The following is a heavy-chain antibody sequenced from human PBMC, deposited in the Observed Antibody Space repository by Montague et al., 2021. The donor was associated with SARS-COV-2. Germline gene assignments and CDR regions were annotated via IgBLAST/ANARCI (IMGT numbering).Heavy chain of an antibody. D-gene: IGHD6-13*01. CDR1: GDSMNNYY. V-gene: IGHV4-59*01. CDR3: ARAPIYRSSWYAYFDY. J-gene: IGHJ4*02. Sequence: SETLSLTCTVSGDSMNNYYWSWIRQPPGKGLEWIGYINYSGSTHYNPSLQSRVTLSKDTSRNQFSLRLMSVTAADTAMYFCARAPIYRSSWYAYFDYWGQGTLVTVSS. CDR2: INYSGST.